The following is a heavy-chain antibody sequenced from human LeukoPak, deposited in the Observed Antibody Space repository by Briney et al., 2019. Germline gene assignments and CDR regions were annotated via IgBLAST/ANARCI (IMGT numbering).Heavy chain of an antibody. CDR2: IYYSGST. CDR3: ARHVARRVVRGVIPY. D-gene: IGHD3-10*01. J-gene: IGHJ4*02. V-gene: IGHV4-39*01. CDR1: GDSISSYY. Sequence: RASETLSLTCTVSGDSISSYYWGWIRQPPGKGLEWIGSIYYSGSTYYNPSLKSRVTISVDTSKNQFSLKLSSVTAADTAVYYCARHVARRVVRGVIPYWGQGTLVTVSS.